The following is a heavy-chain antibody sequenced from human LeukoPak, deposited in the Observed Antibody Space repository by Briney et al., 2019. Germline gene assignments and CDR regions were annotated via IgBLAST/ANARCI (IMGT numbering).Heavy chain of an antibody. V-gene: IGHV3-30*18. CDR2: ISYDGSNK. Sequence: GGSLRLSCAASRFTFSSYGMHWVLQAPGKGLEGVAVISYDGSNKYYADSVKGRFTISRDNSKNTLYLQMNSLRAEDTAVYYCAKDGKQWLVSAEYFQHWGQGTLVTVSS. D-gene: IGHD6-19*01. CDR3: AKDGKQWLVSAEYFQH. CDR1: RFTFSSYG. J-gene: IGHJ1*01.